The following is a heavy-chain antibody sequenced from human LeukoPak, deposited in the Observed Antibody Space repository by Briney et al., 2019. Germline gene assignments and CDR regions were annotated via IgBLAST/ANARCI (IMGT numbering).Heavy chain of an antibody. CDR3: AREGAGPSGVTGY. CDR1: GGSFSEYY. CDR2: INHSGIT. D-gene: IGHD5-18*01. Sequence: PSETLSLTCAVYGGSFSEYYWSRIRQPPGKGLEWIGEINHSGITNYNSSLKSRVTISVDTSKPQFSLKLSSVTAADTAVYYCAREGAGPSGVTGYWGQGILVTVSS. V-gene: IGHV4-34*01. J-gene: IGHJ4*02.